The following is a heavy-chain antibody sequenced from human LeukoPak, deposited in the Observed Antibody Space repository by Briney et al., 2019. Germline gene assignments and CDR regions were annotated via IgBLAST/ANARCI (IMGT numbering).Heavy chain of an antibody. CDR2: IYYSGST. V-gene: IGHV4-61*01. J-gene: IGHJ5*02. CDR1: GGSVSSGSYY. CDR3: ARYTAGHSNYWFNP. D-gene: IGHD4-11*01. Sequence: SETLSLTCTVSGGSVSSGSYYWSWIRQPPGKGLEWIGYIYYSGSTNFNPSLKSRVTISVDTSKTQFSLKLSSFTAPATAVYVCARYTAGHSNYWFNPWGQGTLVTVSS.